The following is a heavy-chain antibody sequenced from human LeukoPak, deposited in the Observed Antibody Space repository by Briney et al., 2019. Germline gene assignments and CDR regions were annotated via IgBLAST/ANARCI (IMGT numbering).Heavy chain of an antibody. CDR1: GYTFTSYD. CDR3: ARAFDYYDSSGYYRMLDY. CDR2: MNPNSGNT. Sequence: ASVKVSCKASGYTFTSYDINWVRQATGQGLEWMGWMNPNSGNTGYAQKFQGRVTMTRNTSISTAYMELSSLRPEDTAVYYCARAFDYYDSSGYYRMLDYWGQGTLVTVSS. V-gene: IGHV1-8*01. D-gene: IGHD3-22*01. J-gene: IGHJ4*02.